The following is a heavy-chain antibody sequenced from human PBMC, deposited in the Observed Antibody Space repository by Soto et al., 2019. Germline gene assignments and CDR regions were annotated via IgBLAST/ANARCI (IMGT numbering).Heavy chain of an antibody. J-gene: IGHJ4*02. V-gene: IGHV3-23*01. CDR3: VPRPSIYGWANYFDY. D-gene: IGHD3-10*01. CDR2: ISGSGGST. CDR1: GFSVSNHY. Sequence: PGGSLRLSCAASGFSVSNHYMSWVRQAPRKGLEWLSVISGSGGSTFYADSVKGRFTISRDNSKSTLYLQMNSLRAEDSAIYYCVPRPSIYGWANYFDYWGQGTLVTVSS.